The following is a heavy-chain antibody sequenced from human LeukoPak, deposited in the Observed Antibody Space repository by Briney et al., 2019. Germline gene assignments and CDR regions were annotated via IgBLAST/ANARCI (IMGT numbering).Heavy chain of an antibody. CDR2: ISGSGGST. Sequence: GGSLRRSCAASGFTFSSYAMSWVRQVPGKGLEWVSAISGSGGSTYYVDSVKGRFTISRDNSKNTLYLQMNSLRAEDTAVYYCAKRPGYYFDYWGQGTLVTVSS. V-gene: IGHV3-23*01. D-gene: IGHD6-6*01. J-gene: IGHJ4*02. CDR1: GFTFSSYA. CDR3: AKRPGYYFDY.